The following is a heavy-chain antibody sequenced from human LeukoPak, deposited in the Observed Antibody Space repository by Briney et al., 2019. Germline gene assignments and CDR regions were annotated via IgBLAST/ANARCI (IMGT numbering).Heavy chain of an antibody. D-gene: IGHD6-19*01. CDR2: IYHSGST. Sequence: SETLSLTCTVSGYSISSGYFWGWIRQPPGKGLEWIGTIYHSGSTYYNASLESRVTISVDTSKNQFSLRLSSVTAADTAVYYCARDGSEQWPDYWGQGTLVTVSS. CDR3: ARDGSEQWPDY. CDR1: GYSISSGYF. V-gene: IGHV4-38-2*02. J-gene: IGHJ4*02.